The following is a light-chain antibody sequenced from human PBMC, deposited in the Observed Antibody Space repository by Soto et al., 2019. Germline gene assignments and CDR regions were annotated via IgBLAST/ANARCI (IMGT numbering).Light chain of an antibody. CDR3: QQFNNYFLT. CDR2: DAS. CDR1: QGISSA. Sequence: AIQLTQSPSSLSASVGDRVTITCRASQGISSALAWYQQKPGKAPKLLIYDASSLESGVPSRFSGSGSGTDFTLTISSLQHEDFETYYCQQFNNYFLTLGGGTKVDIK. J-gene: IGKJ4*01. V-gene: IGKV1D-13*01.